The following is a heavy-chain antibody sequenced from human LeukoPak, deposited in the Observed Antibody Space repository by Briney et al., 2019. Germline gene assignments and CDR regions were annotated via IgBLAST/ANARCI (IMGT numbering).Heavy chain of an antibody. Sequence: PGVSLRLSCAASGFTFSSQGMHWVRQAPGKGLEWVAGISYDGSNKYYADSVKGRFTISRDNSRNMLYLQMNSLRAEDTAVYFCATGASVTTIRLFDYWGQGTLVTVSS. J-gene: IGHJ4*02. CDR2: ISYDGSNK. CDR1: GFTFSSQG. V-gene: IGHV3-30*03. D-gene: IGHD3-9*01. CDR3: ATGASVTTIRLFDY.